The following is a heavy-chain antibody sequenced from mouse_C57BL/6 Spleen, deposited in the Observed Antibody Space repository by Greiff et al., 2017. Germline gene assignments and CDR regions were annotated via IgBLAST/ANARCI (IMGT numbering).Heavy chain of an antibody. Sequence: EVQVVESGGGLVKPGGSLKLSCAASGFTFSDYGMHWVRQAPEKGLEWVAYISSGSSTIYYADTVKGRFTISRDNAKNTLFLQMTSLMSEDTAMYYCARTYYDYEDYAMDYWGQGTSVTVSS. CDR1: GFTFSDYG. CDR2: ISSGSSTI. CDR3: ARTYYDYEDYAMDY. V-gene: IGHV5-17*01. D-gene: IGHD2-4*01. J-gene: IGHJ4*01.